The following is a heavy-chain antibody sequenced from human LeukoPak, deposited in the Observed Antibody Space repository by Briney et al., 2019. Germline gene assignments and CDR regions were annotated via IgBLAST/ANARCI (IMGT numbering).Heavy chain of an antibody. D-gene: IGHD2-8*02. J-gene: IGHJ5*02. CDR1: GVSISSSNNF. CDR3: ARARWGIDP. CDR2: AHYSGTT. V-gene: IGHV4-39*01. Sequence: SETLSLTCTVSGVSISSSNNFWGWIRQPPGKGLEWIGSAHYSGTTYYIPSLKSRVTISVDTSKNQFSLKLSSVTAADTAVYYCARARWGIDPWGQGTLVTVSS.